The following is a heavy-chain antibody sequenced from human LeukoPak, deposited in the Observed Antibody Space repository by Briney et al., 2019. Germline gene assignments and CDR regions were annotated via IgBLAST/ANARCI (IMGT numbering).Heavy chain of an antibody. D-gene: IGHD6-19*01. V-gene: IGHV3-7*02. J-gene: IGHJ4*02. Sequence: PGGSLRLSCAASGFTFSSNWMGWVRQAPGKGLEWVANIKQDGSETYYVDSVKGRFTTSRDNAKNSLYLQMSSLRAEDTAVYYCAKWGYSSGWPYFDYWGQGTLVTVSS. CDR3: AKWGYSSGWPYFDY. CDR2: IKQDGSET. CDR1: GFTFSSNW.